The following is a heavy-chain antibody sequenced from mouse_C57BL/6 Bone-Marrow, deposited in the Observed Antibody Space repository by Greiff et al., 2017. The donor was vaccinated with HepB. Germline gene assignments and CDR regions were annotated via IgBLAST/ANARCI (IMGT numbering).Heavy chain of an antibody. D-gene: IGHD3-2*02. CDR2: INPNNGGT. CDR3: ARELRLRYYAMDY. CDR1: GYTFTDYY. Sequence: VQLQQSGPELVKPGASVKISCKASGYTFTDYYMNWVKQSHGKSLEWIGDINPNNGGTSYNQKFKGKATLTVDKSSSTAYMELRSLTSEDSAVYYCARELRLRYYAMDYWGQGTSVTVSS. J-gene: IGHJ4*01. V-gene: IGHV1-26*01.